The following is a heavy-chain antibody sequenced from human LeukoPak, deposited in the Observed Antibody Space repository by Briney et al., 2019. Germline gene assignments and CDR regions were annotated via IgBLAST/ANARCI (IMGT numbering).Heavy chain of an antibody. D-gene: IGHD6-13*01. CDR3: ARDSSSWYYFDY. Sequence: GGSLRLSCAAPGFTLSSYAMHWVRQAPGKGLEYVSAISSNGGSTYYANSVKGRFTISRDNSKNTLYLQMGSLRAEDMAVYYCARDSSSWYYFDYWGQGTLVTVSS. CDR2: ISSNGGST. J-gene: IGHJ4*02. CDR1: GFTLSSYA. V-gene: IGHV3-64*01.